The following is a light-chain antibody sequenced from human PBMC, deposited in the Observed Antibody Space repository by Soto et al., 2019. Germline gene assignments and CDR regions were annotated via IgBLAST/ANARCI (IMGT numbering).Light chain of an antibody. Sequence: QSVLTQPASVSGSPGQSITIPCTGTSSDIGGYYYVSWYQHHPGKAPKLLIYQVTNRPSRVSNRFSGSKSGNTASLTISGLQADDEADYYCTSYTTSSSYVFGAGTKVTVL. V-gene: IGLV2-14*01. CDR2: QVT. CDR3: TSYTTSSSYV. J-gene: IGLJ1*01. CDR1: SSDIGGYYY.